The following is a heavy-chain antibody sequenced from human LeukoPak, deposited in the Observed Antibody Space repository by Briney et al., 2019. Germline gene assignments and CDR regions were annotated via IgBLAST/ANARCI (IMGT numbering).Heavy chain of an antibody. J-gene: IGHJ6*03. CDR1: GFTFSSYA. CDR3: AKGRERRGPTYMDV. Sequence: GGSLRLSCAASGFTFSSYAMNWVRQAPGKGLEWVSVISGSGGSTYYADSVKGRFTISRDNSKNTLYLQMNSLRAEDTAVYYGAKGRERRGPTYMDVLGKGTTVTVSS. CDR2: ISGSGGST. D-gene: IGHD1-1*01. V-gene: IGHV3-23*01.